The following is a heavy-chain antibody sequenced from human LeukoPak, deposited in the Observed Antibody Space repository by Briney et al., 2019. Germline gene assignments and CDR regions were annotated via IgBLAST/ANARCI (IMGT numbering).Heavy chain of an antibody. CDR3: ARWAGVTDY. D-gene: IGHD5-18*01. J-gene: IGHJ4*02. V-gene: IGHV3-30*03. CDR1: GFTFSSYG. CDR2: ISYDGSNK. Sequence: GGSLRLSCAASGFTFSSYGMHWVRQAPGKGLEWVAVISYDGSNKYYADSVKGRFTISRDNSKNTLYLQMNSLRAEDTAVYYCARWAGVTDYWGQGTLVTVSS.